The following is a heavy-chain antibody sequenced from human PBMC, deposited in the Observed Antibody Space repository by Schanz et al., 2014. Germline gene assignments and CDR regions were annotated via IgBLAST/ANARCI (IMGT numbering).Heavy chain of an antibody. CDR2: ISAYNGNT. V-gene: IGHV1-18*04. D-gene: IGHD1-26*01. CDR1: GYSFTSYG. Sequence: QLVQSGSEFRKPGASVKVSCKASGYSFTSYGISWVRQAPGQGLEWMGWISAYNGNTNYAEKLQGRVTMTTDTSTTTAYMELRSLRSDDTAVYYCARKVGATTRYYYHAMDVWGQGTTVTVSS. CDR3: ARKVGATTRYYYHAMDV. J-gene: IGHJ6*02.